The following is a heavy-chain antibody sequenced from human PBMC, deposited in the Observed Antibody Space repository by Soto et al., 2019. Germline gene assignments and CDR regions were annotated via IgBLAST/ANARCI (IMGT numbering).Heavy chain of an antibody. CDR3: ARGGSSDWQVALDI. D-gene: IGHD6-19*01. J-gene: IGHJ3*02. CDR2: IKHSGSS. V-gene: IGHV4-34*01. Sequence: SETLSLTCAVYAGSFSHYYWNWIRQSPGKGLEWIGEIKHSGSSNYNPSLRSRVSISADMSKNQFSLRLTSVTAADTAVYYCARGGSSDWQVALDIWGQGTMVTVSS. CDR1: AGSFSHYY.